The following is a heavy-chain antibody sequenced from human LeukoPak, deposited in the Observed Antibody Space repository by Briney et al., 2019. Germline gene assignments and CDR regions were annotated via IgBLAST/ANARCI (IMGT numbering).Heavy chain of an antibody. CDR2: IIPIFGTA. D-gene: IGHD3-22*01. CDR3: ARSRGFITTGIFDY. CDR1: GYTFTGYY. Sequence: SVTVSCKASGYTFTGYYIHWVRQAPGQGLEWMGGIIPIFGTANYAQKFQGRVTITADESTSTAYMELSSLRSEDTAVYYCARSRGFITTGIFDYWGQGTLVTVSS. J-gene: IGHJ4*02. V-gene: IGHV1-69*13.